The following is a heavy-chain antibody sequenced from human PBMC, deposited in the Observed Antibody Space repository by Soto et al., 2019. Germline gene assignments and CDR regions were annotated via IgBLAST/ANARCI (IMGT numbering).Heavy chain of an antibody. V-gene: IGHV1-69*12. CDR1: GGTFSSYA. Sequence: QVQLVQSGAEVKKPGSSVKVSCKTSGGTFSSYAINWVRQAPGQGLEWMGGIIPIYGTPSYAQKFQGRVTITADESTSTAYMEMSSLKSDDTAVYYCTSGRKCYLGWCHNWFDPWGQGTLVTVSS. CDR3: TSGRKCYLGWCHNWFDP. D-gene: IGHD2-2*01. CDR2: IIPIYGTP. J-gene: IGHJ5*02.